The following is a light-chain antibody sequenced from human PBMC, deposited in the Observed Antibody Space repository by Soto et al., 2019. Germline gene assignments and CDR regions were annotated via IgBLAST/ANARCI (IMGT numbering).Light chain of an antibody. Sequence: QSVLTQPPSASGTPGQRVTISCSGSSSSIGGNTVTWYQQLPGAAPKLLIYSNNQRPSGVPDRFSGSKSGTSASLAISGLQSEDEADYYCAAWDDSLNGSYVFGTGTKVTVL. V-gene: IGLV1-44*01. CDR1: SSSIGGNT. J-gene: IGLJ1*01. CDR3: AAWDDSLNGSYV. CDR2: SNN.